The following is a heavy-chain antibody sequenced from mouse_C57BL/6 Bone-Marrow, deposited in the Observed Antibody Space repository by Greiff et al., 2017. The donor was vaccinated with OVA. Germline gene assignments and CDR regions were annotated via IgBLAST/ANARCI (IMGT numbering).Heavy chain of an antibody. J-gene: IGHJ2*01. Sequence: DVQLQESGPVLVKPGASVKMSCKASGYTFTDYYMNWVKQSHGKSLEWIGVINPYNGGTSYNQKFKGKATLTVDKSSSTAYMELNSLTSEDSAVYYCARPGTDYFDYWGQGTTLTVSS. V-gene: IGHV1-19*01. D-gene: IGHD4-1*01. CDR2: INPYNGGT. CDR1: GYTFTDYY. CDR3: ARPGTDYFDY.